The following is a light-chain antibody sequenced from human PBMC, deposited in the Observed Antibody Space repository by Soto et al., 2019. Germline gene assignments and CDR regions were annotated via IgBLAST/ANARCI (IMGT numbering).Light chain of an antibody. CDR1: QSIGRF. Sequence: DIQMTQSPSTLSASVGDRVTITCRASQSIGRFLAWYQHQPGKAPKLLIYDSSTLESGVPSRFSGTGSGAEFSFSIGSLQPEDFGTYYFQQWYMGLTFGQGTKVDFK. V-gene: IGKV1-5*01. CDR2: DSS. CDR3: QQWYMGLT. J-gene: IGKJ1*01.